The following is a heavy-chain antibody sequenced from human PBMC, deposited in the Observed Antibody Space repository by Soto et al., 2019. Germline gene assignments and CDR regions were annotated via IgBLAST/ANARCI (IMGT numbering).Heavy chain of an antibody. CDR1: GGSISSSRYY. J-gene: IGHJ6*02. Sequence: PXETLSVSFTVSGGSISSSRYYWGWIRQPPGKGLEWIGSIYYSGSTHYNPSLKSRVTISVDTSKNQFSLKLSSVTAADTAVYYCARHTRYSYGQLEGMDVWGQGTTVTVSS. V-gene: IGHV4-39*01. D-gene: IGHD5-18*01. CDR2: IYYSGST. CDR3: ARHTRYSYGQLEGMDV.